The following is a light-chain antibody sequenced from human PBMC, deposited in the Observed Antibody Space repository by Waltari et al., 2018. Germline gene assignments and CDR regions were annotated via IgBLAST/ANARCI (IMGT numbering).Light chain of an antibody. CDR3: WLYYSGAWV. J-gene: IGLJ2*01. CDR2: DTN. V-gene: IGLV7-46*01. CDR1: TGPVTSGHY. Sequence: QAVVTQEPSLTVSPGGTVTLTCASSTGPVTSGHYPHWFQQKPGQAPKTLVYDTNNKLSWTPARFSGSLVGGKAALTLSGAQPEDEADYYCWLYYSGAWVFGGGTRLTVL.